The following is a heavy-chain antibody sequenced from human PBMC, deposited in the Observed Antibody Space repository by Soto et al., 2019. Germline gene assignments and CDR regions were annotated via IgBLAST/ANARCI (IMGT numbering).Heavy chain of an antibody. CDR2: INHSGST. CDR1: GGSFSGYY. Sequence: SETLSLTCAVYGGSFSGYYWSWIRQPPGKGLEWIGEINHSGSTNYNPSLKSRVTISVDTSKNQFSLKLSSVTAADTAVYYCARGVRRYYYDSSGLRPFDYWGQGTLVTVSS. D-gene: IGHD3-22*01. V-gene: IGHV4-34*01. J-gene: IGHJ4*02. CDR3: ARGVRRYYYDSSGLRPFDY.